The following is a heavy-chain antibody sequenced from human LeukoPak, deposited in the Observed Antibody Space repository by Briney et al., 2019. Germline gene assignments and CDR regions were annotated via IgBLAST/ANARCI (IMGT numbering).Heavy chain of an antibody. Sequence: GGSLRLSCAASGLTFTSYSMNWVRQAPGKGLEWVSTISGGGSTYYADSVKGRFTISRDNSKNTLYLQVNSLRAEDTAVYYCAKGGKWDVTPFDYWGQGTLVTVSS. J-gene: IGHJ4*02. CDR2: ISGGGST. D-gene: IGHD1-26*01. CDR1: GLTFTSYS. CDR3: AKGGKWDVTPFDY. V-gene: IGHV3-23*01.